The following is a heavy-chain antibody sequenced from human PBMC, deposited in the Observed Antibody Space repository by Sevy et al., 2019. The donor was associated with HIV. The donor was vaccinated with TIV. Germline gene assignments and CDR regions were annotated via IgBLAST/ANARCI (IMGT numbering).Heavy chain of an antibody. D-gene: IGHD3-22*01. CDR2: INPNSGGT. CDR3: AREVADYYDSSFQH. V-gene: IGHV1-2*06. CDR1: GYTFTGYY. J-gene: IGHJ1*01. Sequence: ASVKVSCKASGYTFTGYYMHWVRQAPGQGLEWMGRINPNSGGTNYAQKFQGRVTMTRDTSISTAYMELSRLRSDDTAMYYCAREVADYYDSSFQHWGQGTLVTVSS.